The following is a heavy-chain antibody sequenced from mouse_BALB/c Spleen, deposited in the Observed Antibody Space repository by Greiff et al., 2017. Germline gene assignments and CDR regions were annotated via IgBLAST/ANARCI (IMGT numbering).Heavy chain of an antibody. CDR2: IWSGGST. J-gene: IGHJ4*01. CDR1: GFSLTSYG. CDR3: ARNNRVNYAMDY. V-gene: IGHV2-2*02. Sequence: VMLVESGPGLVQPSQSLSITCTVSGFSLTSYGVHWVRQSPGKGLEWLGVIWSGGSTDYNAAFISRLSISKDNSKSQVFFKMNSLQANDTAIYYCARNNRVNYAMDYWGQGTSVTVSS.